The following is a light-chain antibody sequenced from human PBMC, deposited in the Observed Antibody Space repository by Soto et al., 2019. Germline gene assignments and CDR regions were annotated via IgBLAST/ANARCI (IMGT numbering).Light chain of an antibody. CDR2: DVS. CDR1: SSDVGAFNY. V-gene: IGLV2-14*03. J-gene: IGLJ2*01. Sequence: QSVLTQPASVSGSPGQAITISCSGTSSDVGAFNYVSWYQQHPGKAPKLMIYDVSNRPSGVSNRFSGSKSGNTASLTISGLRAEDEADYYCAAWDDSLNAVVFGGGTQLTVL. CDR3: AAWDDSLNAVV.